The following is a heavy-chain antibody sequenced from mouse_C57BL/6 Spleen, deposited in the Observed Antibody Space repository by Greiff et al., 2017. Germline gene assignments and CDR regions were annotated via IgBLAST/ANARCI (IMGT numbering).Heavy chain of an antibody. Sequence: QVQLQQPGAELVMPGASVKLSCKASGYTFTSYWMHWVKQRPGQGLEWIGEIDPSASYTNYNQKFKGKSTLTVDKSSSTAYMQLSSLTSEDSAVYYCARGATGVAPYYFDYWGQGTTLTVSS. CDR1: GYTFTSYW. J-gene: IGHJ2*01. V-gene: IGHV1-69*01. D-gene: IGHD1-1*01. CDR3: ARGATGVAPYYFDY. CDR2: IDPSASYT.